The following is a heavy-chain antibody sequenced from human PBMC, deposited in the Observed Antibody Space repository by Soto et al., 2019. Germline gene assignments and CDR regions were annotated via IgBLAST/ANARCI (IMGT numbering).Heavy chain of an antibody. D-gene: IGHD2-21*02. Sequence: VLLEQSGAEVKKPGSSVRVSCKASGGTFSRDVMTWVRQAPGQGLEWMGEIIPVFATTNYAQSFQGRVTFTADESTRTVYMELSGLRYEDTAMYYCARDLSTQGLDFWGQGTLVTVSS. CDR1: GGTFSRDV. V-gene: IGHV1-69*12. J-gene: IGHJ4*02. CDR2: IIPVFATT. CDR3: ARDLSTQGLDF.